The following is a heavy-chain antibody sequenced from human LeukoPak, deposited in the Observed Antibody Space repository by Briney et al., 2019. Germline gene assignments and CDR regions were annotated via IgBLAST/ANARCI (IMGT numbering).Heavy chain of an antibody. CDR1: GFTFSNA. J-gene: IGHJ4*02. V-gene: IGHV3-23*01. CDR2: ISGSGGRT. CDR3: AREGVNDASGSCYYFDY. Sequence: PGGSLRLSCAASGFTFSNAMSWVRPAPGKGLQWVSAISGSGGRTYYADSVKGRFTISRDNSKNTLYLQMNSLRAEDSAVYFCAREGVNDASGSCYYFDYWGQGTLVTVSS. D-gene: IGHD3-10*01.